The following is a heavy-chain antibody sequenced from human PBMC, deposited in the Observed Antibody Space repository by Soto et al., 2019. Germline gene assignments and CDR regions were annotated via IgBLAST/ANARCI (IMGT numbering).Heavy chain of an antibody. CDR2: IYHSGST. V-gene: IGHV4-38-2*02. CDR3: AREGWYYGSGRGYYYGMDV. J-gene: IGHJ6*02. D-gene: IGHD3-10*01. Sequence: PSETLSLTCAVSGYSISSGYYWGWIRQPPGKGLEWIGSIYHSGSTYYNPSLKSRVTISVGTSKNQFSLKLSSVTAADTAVYYCAREGWYYGSGRGYYYGMDVWGQGTTVTVSS. CDR1: GYSISSGYY.